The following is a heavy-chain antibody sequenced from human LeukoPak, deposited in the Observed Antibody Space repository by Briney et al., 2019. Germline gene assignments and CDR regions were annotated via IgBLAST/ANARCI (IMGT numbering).Heavy chain of an antibody. J-gene: IGHJ6*03. CDR1: GYTFTSYD. CDR2: MNPNSGNT. Sequence: ASVKVSCKASGYTFTSYDINWVRQATGQGLEWMGWMNPNSGNTGYAQKFQGRVTITRNTSISTAYVELSSLRSEDTAVYYCARYDTRYYYYYMDVWGKGTTVTVSS. V-gene: IGHV1-8*03. CDR3: ARYDTRYYYYYMDV. D-gene: IGHD3-9*01.